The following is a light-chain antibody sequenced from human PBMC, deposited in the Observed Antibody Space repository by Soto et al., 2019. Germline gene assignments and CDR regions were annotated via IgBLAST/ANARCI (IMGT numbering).Light chain of an antibody. J-gene: IGLJ2*01. V-gene: IGLV1-47*02. CDR3: AAWDDSLSGHVV. CDR1: SSNIGSNY. CDR2: SNN. Sequence: QSVLTQPPSASGTPGQRVTISCSGSSSNIGSNYVYWYQQLAGTAPKLLIFSNNQRPSGVPDRFSGSKSGTSASLAISGLRSEDEADYYCAAWDDSLSGHVVFGGGTKLTVL.